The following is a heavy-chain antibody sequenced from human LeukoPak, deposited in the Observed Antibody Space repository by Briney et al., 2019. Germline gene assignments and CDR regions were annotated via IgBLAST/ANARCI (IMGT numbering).Heavy chain of an antibody. J-gene: IGHJ4*02. CDR2: IYYSGAT. V-gene: IGHV4-59*01. CDR3: ARDRYGGNSGEFDY. D-gene: IGHD4-23*01. CDR1: GGSITSYY. Sequence: SETLSLTCTVSGGSITSYYWSWIRQSPGKGLEWIGYIYYSGATNYNPTVKSRVTISVDTSKNQFSLKVRSVTAADTAVYYCARDRYGGNSGEFDYWGLGTLVTVSS.